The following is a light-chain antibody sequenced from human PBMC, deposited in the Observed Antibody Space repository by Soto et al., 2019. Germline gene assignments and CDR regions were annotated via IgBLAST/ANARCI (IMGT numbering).Light chain of an antibody. CDR1: QGIGDT. CDR2: GAS. Sequence: EVVLTQSPATLSVSPGEGVTLSCRASQGIGDTLAWYQHKPGQTPRLLIYGASSRATGIPDRFSGSGSGTDFTLTISRLEPEDFAVYYCQQYGSSPRTFGQGTRLEI. V-gene: IGKV3-20*01. CDR3: QQYGSSPRT. J-gene: IGKJ5*01.